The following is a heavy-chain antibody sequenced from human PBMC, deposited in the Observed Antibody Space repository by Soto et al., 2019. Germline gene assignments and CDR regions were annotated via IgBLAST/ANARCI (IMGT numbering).Heavy chain of an antibody. Sequence: QVQLVQSGAEVKKPGSSVKVSCKASGGAFTNDIITWVRQAPGQGLEWMGRIIPLLDITNYAQKFQGRVTITAEQSTSTAYMELNSLISEDTAVYYCARDSPIGSTFSGYDAIDSWGQGTLVTVSS. J-gene: IGHJ4*02. CDR1: GGAFTNDI. V-gene: IGHV1-69*08. CDR2: IIPLLDIT. D-gene: IGHD5-12*01. CDR3: ARDSPIGSTFSGYDAIDS.